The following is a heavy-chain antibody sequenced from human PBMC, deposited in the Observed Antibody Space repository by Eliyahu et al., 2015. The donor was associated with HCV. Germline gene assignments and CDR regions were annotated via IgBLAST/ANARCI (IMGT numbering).Heavy chain of an antibody. CDR2: IYWNDDK. CDR1: GFSLSPSRVG. D-gene: IGHD2-8*01. CDR3: ALPKPNGDINAFDI. J-gene: IGHJ3*02. V-gene: IGHV2-5*01. Sequence: QITLKESGPTLVKPTQTLTLTCXFSGFSLSPSRVGVGWIRQPPGKALEWLALIYWNDDKRYSPSLKSRLTIAKDTSRNQVVLTMTNMDPADTATYYCALPKPNGDINAFDIWGQGTMVTVSS.